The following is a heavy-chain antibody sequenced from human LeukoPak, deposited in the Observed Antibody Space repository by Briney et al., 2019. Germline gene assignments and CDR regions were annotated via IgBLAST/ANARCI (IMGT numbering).Heavy chain of an antibody. J-gene: IGHJ4*02. CDR2: IYYSGST. V-gene: IGHV4-59*08. D-gene: IGHD6-13*01. CDR1: GGSISSYY. Sequence: SETLSLTCTVSGGSISSYYWSWIRQPPGKGLEWIGYIYYSGSTNYNPSLKSRVTISVDTSKNQFSLKLSSVTAADTAVYYCARGRQQLHKYYFDYWGQGTLVTVSS. CDR3: ARGRQQLHKYYFDY.